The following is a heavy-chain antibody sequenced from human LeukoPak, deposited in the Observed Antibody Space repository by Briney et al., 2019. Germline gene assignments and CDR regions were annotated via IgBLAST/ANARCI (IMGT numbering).Heavy chain of an antibody. CDR3: ARARSTLYSGYDFDY. CDR1: GGSFSGYY. CDR2: IYTSGST. V-gene: IGHV4-59*10. Sequence: SETLSLTCAVYGGSFSGYYWSWIRQPAGKGLEWIGRIYTSGSTNYNPSLKSRVTISVDTSKNQFSLKLSSVTAADTAVYYCARARSTLYSGYDFDYWGQGTLVTVSS. J-gene: IGHJ4*02. D-gene: IGHD5-12*01.